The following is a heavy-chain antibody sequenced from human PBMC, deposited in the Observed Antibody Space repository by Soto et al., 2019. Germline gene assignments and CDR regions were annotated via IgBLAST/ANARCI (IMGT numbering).Heavy chain of an antibody. CDR2: IYPGDSDT. D-gene: IGHD2-15*01. J-gene: IGHJ4*02. Sequence: GESLKISCNGSGYRFTSYWIGWVRQMPGKGLEWMGIIYPGDSDTRYSPSFQGQVTISADKSISTAYLQWSSLKASDTAMYYCARRYCSGGSCYHFDYWGQGTLVTVSS. V-gene: IGHV5-51*01. CDR1: GYRFTSYW. CDR3: ARRYCSGGSCYHFDY.